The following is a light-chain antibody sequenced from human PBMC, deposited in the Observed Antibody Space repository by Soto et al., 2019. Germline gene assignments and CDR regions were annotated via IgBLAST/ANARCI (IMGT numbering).Light chain of an antibody. V-gene: IGKV3-11*01. Sequence: EIVLTQSPATLSLSPGERATLSCRASQSVTYYLAWYQQKPGQAPRLLIYDASKRAIGIPARFSGSGSGTDFTLTITSLQPEDFGTYYCHQTYSTPQTFGQGTKVDIK. CDR1: QSVTYY. J-gene: IGKJ1*01. CDR2: DAS. CDR3: HQTYSTPQT.